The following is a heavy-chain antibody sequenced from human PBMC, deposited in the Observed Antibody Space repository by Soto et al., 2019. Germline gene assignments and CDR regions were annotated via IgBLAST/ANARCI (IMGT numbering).Heavy chain of an antibody. J-gene: IGHJ4*02. CDR2: IYYSGST. V-gene: IGHV4-61*01. Sequence: QVQLQESGPGLVKPSETLSLTCTVSGGSVSSGSYYWSWIRQPPGKGLEWIGYIYYSGSTNHNPSLQSRVTISVDTAKNQFSLKLSSVTAADTAVYYCARGGSSWYAIDYWGQGTLVTVSS. CDR3: ARGGSSWYAIDY. D-gene: IGHD6-13*01. CDR1: GGSVSSGSYY.